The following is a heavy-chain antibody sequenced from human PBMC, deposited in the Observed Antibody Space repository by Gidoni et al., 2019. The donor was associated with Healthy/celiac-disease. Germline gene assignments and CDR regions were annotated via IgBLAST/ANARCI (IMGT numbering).Heavy chain of an antibody. V-gene: IGHV1-18*01. CDR3: ARLDSDVVVVPADYYYGMDV. D-gene: IGHD2-2*01. CDR2: ISAYNGNT. Sequence: QAQLVQPRAEVKKPGASVKVSCEASGYTFTSYGISWVRQAPGQGLEWMGWISAYNGNTNYAQKLQGRVTMTTDTSTSTAYMELRSLRSDDTAVYYCARLDSDVVVVPADYYYGMDVWGQGTTVTVSS. CDR1: GYTFTSYG. J-gene: IGHJ6*02.